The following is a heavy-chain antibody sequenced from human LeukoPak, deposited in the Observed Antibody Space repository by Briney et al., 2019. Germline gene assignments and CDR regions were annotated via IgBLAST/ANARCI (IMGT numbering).Heavy chain of an antibody. CDR1: GFPFSSYA. CDR3: VKEGGTFDY. CDR2: ISDSGGST. V-gene: IGHV3-64*05. J-gene: IGHJ4*02. Sequence: PGGSLRLSCSASGFPFSSYAMHWVRQAPGKGLEYVSAISDSGGSTYYADSVKGRFTISRDNDKNTVYVQMSSLRTEDTAVYYCVKEGGTFDYWGQGTLVTVSS.